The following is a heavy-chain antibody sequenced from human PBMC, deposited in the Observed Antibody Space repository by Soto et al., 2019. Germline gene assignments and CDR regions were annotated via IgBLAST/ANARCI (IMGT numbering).Heavy chain of an antibody. CDR1: GASITTYY. CDR3: ARRLFGSGWTLDS. Sequence: SETLSLTCDVSGASITTYYWSWIRQAPGKGLEWIGNVYHTGSTGYNSSLRSRVTISVDTSKNQFSLNMNSVTAADTAVYYCARRLFGSGWTLDSWGQGALVTVSS. J-gene: IGHJ4*02. V-gene: IGHV4-59*13. D-gene: IGHD6-19*01. CDR2: VYHTGST.